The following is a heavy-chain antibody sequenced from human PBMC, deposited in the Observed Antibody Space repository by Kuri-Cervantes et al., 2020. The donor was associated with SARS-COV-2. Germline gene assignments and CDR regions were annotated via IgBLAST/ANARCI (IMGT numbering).Heavy chain of an antibody. Sequence: GSLRPSCTVSGGSISSPNYYWGWIRQPPGKGLEWIGSIHYSGYTHYSPSLKSRVTISVDWSKNQFSLKLSSVTAADTAVYYCASVHARGWFDPWGQGTLVTVSS. D-gene: IGHD6-6*01. V-gene: IGHV4-39*07. CDR3: ASVHARGWFDP. J-gene: IGHJ5*02. CDR1: GGSISSPNYY. CDR2: IHYSGYT.